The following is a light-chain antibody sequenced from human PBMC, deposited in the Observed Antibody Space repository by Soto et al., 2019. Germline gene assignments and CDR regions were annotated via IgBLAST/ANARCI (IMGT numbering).Light chain of an antibody. CDR2: DVS. Sequence: QSALTQPASVSGSPGQSITISCTETSSDISGYNYVSWYQQHPGKALKLIIYDVSNRPSGVSHRFSGSKSGNTASLTISGLQAEDEADYYCSSYTPSVTLEVFGGGTKVTVL. CDR1: SSDISGYNY. V-gene: IGLV2-14*01. CDR3: SSYTPSVTLEV. J-gene: IGLJ2*01.